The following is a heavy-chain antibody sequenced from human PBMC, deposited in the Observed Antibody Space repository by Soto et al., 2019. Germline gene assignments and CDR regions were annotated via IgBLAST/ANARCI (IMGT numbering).Heavy chain of an antibody. Sequence: GGSLRLSCAASGFTVSSNYMSWVRQAPGKGLEWVSAISGSGGSTYYADSVKGRFTISRDNSKNTLYLQMNSLRAEDTAVYYCSKDLFIVVVVAAGGGAFDIWGQGTMVTVSS. V-gene: IGHV3-23*01. CDR1: GFTVSSNY. J-gene: IGHJ3*02. CDR3: SKDLFIVVVVAAGGGAFDI. CDR2: ISGSGGST. D-gene: IGHD2-15*01.